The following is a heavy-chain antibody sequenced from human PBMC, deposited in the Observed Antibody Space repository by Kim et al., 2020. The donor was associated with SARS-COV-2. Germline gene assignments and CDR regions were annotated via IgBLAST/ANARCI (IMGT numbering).Heavy chain of an antibody. CDR3: ARSAFYDSSGYYGYFQH. Sequence: GGSLRLSCAASGFTFSNYWMNWVRQAPGKGPEWVSRINGDGSSIDYADSVKGRFTISRDNAKNMVYLKMNSLRADDTAVYFCARSAFYDSSGYYGYFQHWGQGTLVTASS. J-gene: IGHJ1*01. D-gene: IGHD3-22*01. CDR1: GFTFSNYW. CDR2: INGDGSSI. V-gene: IGHV3-74*01.